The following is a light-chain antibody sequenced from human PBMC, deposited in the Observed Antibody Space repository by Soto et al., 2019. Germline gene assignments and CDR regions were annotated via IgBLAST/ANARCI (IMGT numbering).Light chain of an antibody. J-gene: IGLJ1*01. Sequence: ALTQPASVSGSPGQSISISCTGTTSDVGRYNYVSWYQQHPGKAPKLMIYDVSYRPSWVSNRFSGSKSGITASLTISGLQAEDEADYYCNSFTTSSTYVFGTGTKVTVL. CDR1: TSDVGRYNY. V-gene: IGLV2-14*03. CDR2: DVS. CDR3: NSFTTSSTYV.